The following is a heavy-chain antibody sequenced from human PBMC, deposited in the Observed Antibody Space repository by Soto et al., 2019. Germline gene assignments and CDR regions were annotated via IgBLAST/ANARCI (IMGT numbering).Heavy chain of an antibody. CDR3: ARTRSFTLGFYYDGMDV. CDR1: GYSFASYW. CDR2: IYPGDSDT. J-gene: IGHJ6*02. V-gene: IGHV5-51*07. Sequence: AESLKISCQGCGYSFASYWNGGVHQMPGKDLEWMGIIYPGDSDTRYSPSFQGQVTISADKSLRTAYLQWTSLKASDTALYYCARTRSFTLGFYYDGMDVWGQGTTVTVSS. D-gene: IGHD6-6*01.